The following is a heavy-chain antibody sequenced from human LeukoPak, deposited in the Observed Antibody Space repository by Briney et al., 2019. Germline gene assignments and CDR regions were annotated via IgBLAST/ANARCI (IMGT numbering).Heavy chain of an antibody. V-gene: IGHV4-39*07. CDR2: INYSGST. J-gene: IGHJ4*02. CDR1: GGSISSSSYY. CDR3: AIKPGIAAAGHYFDY. D-gene: IGHD6-13*01. Sequence: KPSETLSLTCTVSGGSISSSSYYWGWIRQPPGKGLEWIGSINYSGSTYYNPSLKSRVTISVDTSKNQFSLKLSSVTAADTAVYYCAIKPGIAAAGHYFDYWGQGTLVTVSS.